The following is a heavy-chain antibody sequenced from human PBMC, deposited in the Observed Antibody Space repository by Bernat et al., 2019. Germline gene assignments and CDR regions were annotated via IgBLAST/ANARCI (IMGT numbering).Heavy chain of an antibody. Sequence: QVQLVESGGGVVQPGRSLRIPCVASGFTFSGYAIHWVRQAPGKGLAGVAVISYDGGNKYYADSVKGRFTISRDNSKNTLYLQMNSLRAEDTAVYYCVGYNLFDPWGQGTLVTVSS. CDR1: GFTFSGYA. CDR3: VGYNLFDP. V-gene: IGHV3-30-3*01. CDR2: ISYDGGNK. J-gene: IGHJ5*02.